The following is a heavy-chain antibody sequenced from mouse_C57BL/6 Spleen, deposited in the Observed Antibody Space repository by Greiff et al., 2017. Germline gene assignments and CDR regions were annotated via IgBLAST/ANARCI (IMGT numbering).Heavy chain of an antibody. D-gene: IGHD1-1*01. CDR3: AKRGYCGSSPHYYGMDY. CDR2: IWSGGGT. V-gene: IGHV2-4*01. J-gene: IGHJ4*01. CDR1: GFSLTSYG. Sequence: VKLVESGPGLVQPSQSLSITCTVSGFSLTSYGVHWVRQPPGKGLEWLGVIWSGGGTDSNAAFISRLSICKDNSKCQVFFKMNSLQADHTALYYCAKRGYCGSSPHYYGMDYWGQGTSVTVSS.